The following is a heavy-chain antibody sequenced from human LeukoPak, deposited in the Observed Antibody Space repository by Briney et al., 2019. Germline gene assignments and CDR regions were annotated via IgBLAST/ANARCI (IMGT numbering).Heavy chain of an antibody. CDR2: ISGSGGST. CDR1: GFTFSSYA. J-gene: IGHJ5*02. CDR3: AKPVLTYYYDSSGYWGFDP. D-gene: IGHD3-22*01. Sequence: GGSLRLSCAASGFTFSSYAMSWVRQAPGKGLEWVSAISGSGGSTYYADSVKGRFTISRDNSKNTLHLQMNSLRAEDTAVYYCAKPVLTYYYDSSGYWGFDPWGQGTLVTVSS. V-gene: IGHV3-23*01.